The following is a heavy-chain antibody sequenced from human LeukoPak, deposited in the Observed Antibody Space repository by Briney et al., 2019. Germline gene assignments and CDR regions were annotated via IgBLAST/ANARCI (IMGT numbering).Heavy chain of an antibody. Sequence: GASVKVSCKPSGYTFTGYYMHWVRQAPGQGLEWMGWINPNSGGTNYVQKFQGRVTMTRDTSITTAYMQLSRLRSDDTAVYYCASSPTSECSGGSCYSYWGQGTLVTVSS. CDR3: ASSPTSECSGGSCYSY. V-gene: IGHV1-2*02. CDR2: INPNSGGT. J-gene: IGHJ4*02. CDR1: GYTFTGYY. D-gene: IGHD2-15*01.